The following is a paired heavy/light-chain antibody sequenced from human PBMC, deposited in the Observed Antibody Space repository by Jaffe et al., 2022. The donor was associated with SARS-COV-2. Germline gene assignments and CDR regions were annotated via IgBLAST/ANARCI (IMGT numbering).Light chain of an antibody. CDR1: QSVLYTSNNKNY. CDR2: WAS. J-gene: IGKJ2*01. Sequence: DIVMTQSPDSLAVSLGERATINCKSSQSVLYTSNNKNYLTWYQQKPGQPPKLLIYWASTRESGVPDRFSGSGSGTDFTLTISSLQAEDVAVYYCQQYYTTPYTFGQGTKLEIK. CDR3: QQYYTTPYT. V-gene: IGKV4-1*01.
Heavy chain of an antibody. Sequence: QVQLQESGPGLVEPSQTLSLICTVSGDSSSSGGHYWSWIRQHPGKGLEWIGYISDSGRTNYNPSLKSRVTISVDTSKNQFSLKLSSVTAADTAVYHCARDYGVSGIGSFDYWGQGTLVTVSS. V-gene: IGHV4-31*03. CDR1: GDSSSSGGHY. D-gene: IGHD3-10*01. J-gene: IGHJ4*02. CDR2: ISDSGRT. CDR3: ARDYGVSGIGSFDY.